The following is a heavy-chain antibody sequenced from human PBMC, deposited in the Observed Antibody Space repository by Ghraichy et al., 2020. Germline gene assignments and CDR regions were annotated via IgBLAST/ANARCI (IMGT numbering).Heavy chain of an antibody. V-gene: IGHV3-23*01. D-gene: IGHD6-13*01. CDR2: ISGSGATT. Sequence: GGSLRLSCAASGFTFSRYAMSWVREAPGKGLEWVSIISGSGATTYYADSVKGRFTISRDNSKNTVYLQMDYLRAEDMAVYYCAKDRQYSSSWYGALDYWGQGTLVTVSS. J-gene: IGHJ4*02. CDR1: GFTFSRYA. CDR3: AKDRQYSSSWYGALDY.